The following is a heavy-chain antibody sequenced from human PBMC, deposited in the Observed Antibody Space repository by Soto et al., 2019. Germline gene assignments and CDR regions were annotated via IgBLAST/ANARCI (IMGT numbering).Heavy chain of an antibody. D-gene: IGHD6-13*01. Sequence: EVQLVESGGGLVQPGRSLRLSCAASGFTFDDYAMHWVRQAPGKGLEWVSGISWNSGSIGYADSVKGRFTISRDNAKNSLYPQMNSLRAEDTALYYCAKDMGYSSTDGSFDYWGQGTLVTVSS. CDR2: ISWNSGSI. CDR3: AKDMGYSSTDGSFDY. CDR1: GFTFDDYA. V-gene: IGHV3-9*01. J-gene: IGHJ4*02.